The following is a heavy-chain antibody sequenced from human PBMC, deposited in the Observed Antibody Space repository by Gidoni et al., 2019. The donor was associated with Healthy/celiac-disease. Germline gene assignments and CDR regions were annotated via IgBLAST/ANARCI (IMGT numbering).Heavy chain of an antibody. CDR1: GGSFSGYY. D-gene: IGHD3-22*01. V-gene: IGHV4-34*01. CDR2: INHSGST. J-gene: IGHJ4*02. CDR3: ARGQYYYDSSGYYPSFGY. Sequence: QVQLQQWGAGLLKPSETLSLTCAVYGGSFSGYYWSWIRQPPGKGLEWIGEINHSGSTNYNPSLKSRVTISVDTSKNQFSLKLSSVTAADTAVYYCARGQYYYDSSGYYPSFGYWGQGTLVTVSS.